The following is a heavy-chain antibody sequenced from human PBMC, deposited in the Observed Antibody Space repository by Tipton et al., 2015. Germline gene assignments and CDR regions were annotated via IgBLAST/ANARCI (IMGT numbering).Heavy chain of an antibody. V-gene: IGHV4-59*01. Sequence: TLSLTCTVSGVSISSYYWTWIRQPPGKGLQWVGNVFHTGNTNYNASLKSRVTMSLDTSENRFSLRLTSVTAADTAVYYCARVMRHISVAGSASDGFSMWGQGTMVTVSS. CDR3: ARVMRHISVAGSASDGFSM. D-gene: IGHD6-19*01. CDR1: GVSISSYY. J-gene: IGHJ3*02. CDR2: VFHTGNT.